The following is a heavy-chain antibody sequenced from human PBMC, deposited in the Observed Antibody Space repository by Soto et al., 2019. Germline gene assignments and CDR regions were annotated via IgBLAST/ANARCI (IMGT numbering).Heavy chain of an antibody. D-gene: IGHD6-19*01. CDR1: GDSVSSNSAA. CDR3: ARDRPYSSVWRVNNWFDP. Sequence: SQTLSLTCAISGDSVSSNSAAWNWIRQSPSRGLEWLGRTYYRSKWYNDYAVSVKSRITINPDTSKNQFSLQLNSVTPEDTAVYYCARDRPYSSVWRVNNWFDPWGQGTLVTVSS. V-gene: IGHV6-1*01. CDR2: TYYRSKWYN. J-gene: IGHJ5*02.